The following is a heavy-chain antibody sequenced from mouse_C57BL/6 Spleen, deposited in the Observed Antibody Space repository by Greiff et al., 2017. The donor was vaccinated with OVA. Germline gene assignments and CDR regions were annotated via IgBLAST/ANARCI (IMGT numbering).Heavy chain of an antibody. V-gene: IGHV5-16*01. CDR2: INYDGSST. CDR3: ARGGYGSSWYFDV. CDR1: GFTFSDYY. D-gene: IGHD1-1*01. Sequence: EVQVVESEGGLVQPGSSMKLSCTASGFTFSDYYMAWVRQVPEKGLEWVANINYDGSSTYYLDSLKSRFIISRDNAKNILYLQMSSLKSEDTATYYCARGGYGSSWYFDVWGTGTTVTVSS. J-gene: IGHJ1*03.